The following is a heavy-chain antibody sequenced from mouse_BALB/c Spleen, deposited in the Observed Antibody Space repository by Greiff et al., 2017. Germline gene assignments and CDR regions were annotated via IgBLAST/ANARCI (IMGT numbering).Heavy chain of an antibody. Sequence: EVQLVESGGGLVQPGGSMKLSCVASGFTFSNYWMNWVRQSPEKGLEWVAEIRLKSNNYATHYAESVKGRFTISRDDSKSSVYLQMNNLRAEDTGIYYCTFITTVVPYAMDYWGQGTSVTVSS. CDR1: GFTFSNYW. J-gene: IGHJ4*01. CDR2: IRLKSNNYAT. D-gene: IGHD1-1*01. CDR3: TFITTVVPYAMDY. V-gene: IGHV6-6*02.